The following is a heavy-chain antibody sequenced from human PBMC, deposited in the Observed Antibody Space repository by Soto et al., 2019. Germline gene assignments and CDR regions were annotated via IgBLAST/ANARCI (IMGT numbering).Heavy chain of an antibody. V-gene: IGHV4-31*03. CDR3: ARETGRSRDGYTKSAFDI. CDR2: IYYSGST. J-gene: IGHJ3*02. CDR1: GGSISSGGYY. D-gene: IGHD5-12*01. Sequence: KPSETLSLTCTVSGGSISSGGYYWSWIRQHPGKGLEWIGYIYYSGSTYYNPSLKSRVTISVDTSKNQFSLKLSSVTVADTAVYYCARETGRSRDGYTKSAFDIWGQGTMVTVS.